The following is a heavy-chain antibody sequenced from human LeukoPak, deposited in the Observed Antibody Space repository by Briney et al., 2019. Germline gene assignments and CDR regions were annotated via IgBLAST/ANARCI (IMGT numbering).Heavy chain of an antibody. J-gene: IGHJ4*02. CDR2: IFPSGGEI. D-gene: IGHD2-8*02. V-gene: IGHV3-23*01. CDR3: ATYRQVLLPFES. CDR1: GCTFSTFA. Sequence: GGSLRLSCAASGCTFSTFAMIWVRQPPGKGLEWVSSIFPSGGEIHYADSVRGRFTISRDNSKSTLSLQMNSLRAEDTAIYYCATYRQVLLPFESWGQGTLVTVSS.